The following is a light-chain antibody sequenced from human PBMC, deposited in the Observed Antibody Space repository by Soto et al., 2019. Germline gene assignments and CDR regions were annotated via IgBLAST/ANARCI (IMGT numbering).Light chain of an antibody. Sequence: EIVLTQSTGTLYLSPGERATLSCRASQSVSSSYLAWYQQKPGQAPRLLIYGASSRATGIPDRFSGSGSGTDLTLTISRLEPEDFAVYYCQQYGSSWWTFGQGTKVEIK. CDR1: QSVSSSY. CDR3: QQYGSSWWT. CDR2: GAS. V-gene: IGKV3-20*01. J-gene: IGKJ1*01.